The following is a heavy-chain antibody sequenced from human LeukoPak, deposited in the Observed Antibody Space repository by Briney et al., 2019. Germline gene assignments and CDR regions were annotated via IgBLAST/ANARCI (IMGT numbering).Heavy chain of an antibody. CDR3: AKDGRDSSSWYDPHFDY. J-gene: IGHJ4*02. V-gene: IGHV3-53*05. CDR2: IYSGGST. CDR1: GFTVSSNY. Sequence: GGSLRLSCAASGFTVSSNYMSWVRQAPGKGLEWVSVIYSGGSTYYADSVKGRFTISRDNSKNSLYLQMNSLRTEDTALYYCAKDGRDSSSWYDPHFDYWGQGTLVTVSS. D-gene: IGHD6-13*01.